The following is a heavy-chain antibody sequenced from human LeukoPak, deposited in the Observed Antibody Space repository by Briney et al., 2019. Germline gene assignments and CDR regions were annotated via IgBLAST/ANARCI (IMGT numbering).Heavy chain of an antibody. CDR2: ISGSGGST. Sequence: SGGSLRLSCAASGFTFSSYAMSWVRQAPGKGLEWVSAISGSGGSTYYADSVKGRFTISRDNSKDTLYLQMNSLRAEDTAVCYCAKPRVLWELEYYFDYWGQGTLVTVSS. CDR3: AKPRVLWELEYYFDY. J-gene: IGHJ4*02. D-gene: IGHD1-26*01. V-gene: IGHV3-23*01. CDR1: GFTFSSYA.